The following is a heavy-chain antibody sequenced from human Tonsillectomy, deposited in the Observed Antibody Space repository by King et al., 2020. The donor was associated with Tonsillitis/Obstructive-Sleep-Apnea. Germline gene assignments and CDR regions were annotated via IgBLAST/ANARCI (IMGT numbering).Heavy chain of an antibody. Sequence: VQLQESGPGLVKPSETLSLTCTVSGGSVSSGASYWRWIRQPPGKGLEWIGYIYYSGNTKDNPYLTSRLTISVDTAKNQFSLRLYSVTAADTAVYYCARDREGFTIFGMDVGGKGTTVTVSS. J-gene: IGHJ6*04. D-gene: IGHD3-3*01. CDR2: IYYSGNT. CDR3: ARDREGFTIFGMDV. V-gene: IGHV4-61*08. CDR1: GGSVSSGASY.